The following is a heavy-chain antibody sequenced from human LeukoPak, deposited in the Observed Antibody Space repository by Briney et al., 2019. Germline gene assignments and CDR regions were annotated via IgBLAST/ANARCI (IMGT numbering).Heavy chain of an antibody. Sequence: SVKVSCKASGGTFNNFAFSWVRQAPGQGLEWMGGTLPIFGTANYAQKFQGRVTITTDESTSTAYMELSSLRSEDTAVYYCARTGISSTSSGTFDIWGQGTMVTVSS. D-gene: IGHD2-2*01. V-gene: IGHV1-69*05. CDR3: ARTGISSTSSGTFDI. J-gene: IGHJ3*02. CDR2: TLPIFGTA. CDR1: GGTFNNFA.